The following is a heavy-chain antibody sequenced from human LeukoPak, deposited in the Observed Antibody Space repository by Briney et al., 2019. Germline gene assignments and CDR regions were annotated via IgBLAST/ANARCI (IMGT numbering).Heavy chain of an antibody. V-gene: IGHV4-30-4*01. Sequence: SETLSLTCTVSGDSINSGDFYWSWIRQPPGKGLEWSGYIYYSGSTDYNPSLKGRVTISVDTSKNQFSLKLSSVTAADTAVYYCARDYHTLDAFDIWGQGTMVTVSS. CDR3: ARDYHTLDAFDI. CDR2: IYYSGST. J-gene: IGHJ3*02. CDR1: GDSINSGDFY. D-gene: IGHD3-3*01.